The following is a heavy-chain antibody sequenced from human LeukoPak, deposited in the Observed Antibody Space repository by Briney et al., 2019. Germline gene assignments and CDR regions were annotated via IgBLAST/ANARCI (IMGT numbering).Heavy chain of an antibody. Sequence: PGGSLRLSCTASGFTFSGHVVTWVRQAPGKGLEWVSGISGSGVMTYYADSVKGRFTISRDNSRNTLNLKMNSLRPEDTAMYHAANVPFSLSGVWHFDLWGRGTLVTVSS. V-gene: IGHV3-23*01. CDR1: GFTFSGHV. D-gene: IGHD1-14*01. CDR2: ISGSGVMT. CDR3: ANVPFSLSGVWHFDL. J-gene: IGHJ2*01.